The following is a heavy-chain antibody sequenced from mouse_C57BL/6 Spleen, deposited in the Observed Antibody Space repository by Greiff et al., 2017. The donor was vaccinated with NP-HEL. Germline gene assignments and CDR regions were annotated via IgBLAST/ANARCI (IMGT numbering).Heavy chain of an antibody. CDR1: GYAFSSSW. Sequence: QVQLKQSGPELMKPGASVKISCKASGYAFSSSWMNWVKQRPGKGLEWIGRIYPGDGDTNYNGKFKGKATLTADKSSSTAYMQLSSLTSEDSAVYFCARLTLLYYGSTYWYFDVWGTGTTVTVSS. D-gene: IGHD1-1*01. V-gene: IGHV1-82*01. J-gene: IGHJ1*03. CDR3: ARLTLLYYGSTYWYFDV. CDR2: IYPGDGDT.